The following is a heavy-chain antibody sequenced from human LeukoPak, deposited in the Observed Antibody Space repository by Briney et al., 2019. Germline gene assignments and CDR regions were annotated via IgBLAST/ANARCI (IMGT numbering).Heavy chain of an antibody. V-gene: IGHV3-30*02. Sequence: GGSLRLSCAASGFTFSSYGMHWVRQAPGKGLEWVAFIRYDGSNKYYADSVKGRFTISRDNSKNTLYLQMNSLRAEDTAVYYCATTFLNYDILTGYEADWGQGTLVTVSS. CDR2: IRYDGSNK. D-gene: IGHD3-9*01. CDR3: ATTFLNYDILTGYEAD. CDR1: GFTFSSYG. J-gene: IGHJ4*02.